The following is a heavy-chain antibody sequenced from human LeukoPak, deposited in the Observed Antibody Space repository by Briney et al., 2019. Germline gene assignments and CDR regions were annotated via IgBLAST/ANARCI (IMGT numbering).Heavy chain of an antibody. J-gene: IGHJ3*02. CDR2: IYYSGST. CDR3: AGASLYYDSSGQRTFDI. V-gene: IGHV4-39*07. CDR1: GGSIGSSTYY. D-gene: IGHD3-22*01. Sequence: SETLSLTCTVSGGSIGSSTYYWVWIRQPPGKGLEWIGSIYYSGSTNYNPSLKSRVTISLDTSKNQFSLKLSSVTAADTAVYYCAGASLYYDSSGQRTFDIWGQGTMVTVSS.